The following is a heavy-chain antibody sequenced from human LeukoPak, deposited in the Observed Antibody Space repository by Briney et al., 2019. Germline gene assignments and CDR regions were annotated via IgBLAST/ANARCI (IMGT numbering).Heavy chain of an antibody. CDR1: GGSISSSNW. CDR2: IYHSGST. D-gene: IGHD6-13*01. CDR3: ASEGIAAAGTLYYGMDV. Sequence: SGTLSLTCAVSGGSISSSNWWSWVRQPPGKGLEWIGEIYHSGSTNYNPSLKSRVTISVDKSKNQFSLKLSSVTAADTAVYYCASEGIAAAGTLYYGMDVWGKGTTVTVSS. J-gene: IGHJ6*04. V-gene: IGHV4-4*02.